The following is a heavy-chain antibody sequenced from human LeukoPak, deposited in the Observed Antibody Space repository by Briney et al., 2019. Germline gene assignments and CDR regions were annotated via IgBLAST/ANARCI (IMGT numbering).Heavy chain of an antibody. CDR1: GCSFTSYW. CDR3: ARPHGGDPPDAFDI. J-gene: IGHJ3*02. CDR2: IYPGDSDT. Sequence: GAALQISCKGSGCSFTSYWIGWVRRMPGKGREWMGIIYPGDSDTRYSPSFQGQVTISADKSISTAYLQWTSLKASDTAMYYCARPHGGDPPDAFDIWGQGTMVTVSS. V-gene: IGHV5-51*01. D-gene: IGHD2-21*02.